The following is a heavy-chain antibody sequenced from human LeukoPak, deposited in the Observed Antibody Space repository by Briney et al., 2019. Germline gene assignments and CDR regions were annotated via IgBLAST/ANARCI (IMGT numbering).Heavy chain of an antibody. CDR1: GYTFSNNA. V-gene: IGHV1-3*01. Sequence: ASVKVSCKASGYTFSNNAMHWVRQAPGQRLEWMGWINAGNGNTKYSQKFQGRVTITRDTSASTAYMELSSLRSEDTAVYYCARAPSGFTYGPGDHWGQGTLVTVSS. J-gene: IGHJ4*02. CDR3: ARAPSGFTYGPGDH. D-gene: IGHD5-18*01. CDR2: INAGNGNT.